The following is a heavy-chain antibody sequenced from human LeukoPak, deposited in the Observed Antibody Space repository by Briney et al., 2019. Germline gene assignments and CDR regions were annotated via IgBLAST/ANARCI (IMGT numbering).Heavy chain of an antibody. D-gene: IGHD3-10*01. J-gene: IGHJ6*03. CDR3: ATGRYYYGSGSYNDYYYYYMDV. CDR1: GNTFTSYD. CDR2: MNPNSGNT. V-gene: IGHV1-8*01. Sequence: ASVKVSCKASGNTFTSYDINWVRQATGQGLEWMGWMNPNSGNTGYAQKFQGRVTMTRNTSISTAYMELSSLRSEDTAVYYCATGRYYYGSGSYNDYYYYYMDVWGKGTTVTVSS.